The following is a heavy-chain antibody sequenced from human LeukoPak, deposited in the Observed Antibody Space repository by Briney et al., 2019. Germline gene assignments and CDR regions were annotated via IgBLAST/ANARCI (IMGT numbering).Heavy chain of an antibody. CDR3: ARDRSVVAVGAYFDY. CDR2: INPKSGGT. CDR1: GYTFTAYY. J-gene: IGHJ4*02. V-gene: IGHV1-2*02. Sequence: ASVKVSCKASGYTFTAYYMHWVRQAPGQGLEWMGWINPKSGGTNYAQKFQGRVTMTRDTSTSTTYMDLSTLRSDDTAVHYCARDRSVVAVGAYFDYWGQGTLVTVSS. D-gene: IGHD1-26*01.